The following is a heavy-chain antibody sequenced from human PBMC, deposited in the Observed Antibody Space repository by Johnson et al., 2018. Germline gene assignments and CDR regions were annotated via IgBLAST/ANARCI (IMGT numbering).Heavy chain of an antibody. V-gene: IGHV3-7*01. Sequence: VQLVESGGGLVQXGGSLRLXCVVSGFTFSKYWMSWVRPAPGKGLEWVANIKQDGSDKGYVDSVKGRFSISRDNAKNSVYMQMNNLRVEDTAVYYCTAEWDGFDMWGQGTLVTVSS. CDR1: GFTFSKYW. CDR2: IKQDGSDK. J-gene: IGHJ3*02. CDR3: TAEWDGFDM.